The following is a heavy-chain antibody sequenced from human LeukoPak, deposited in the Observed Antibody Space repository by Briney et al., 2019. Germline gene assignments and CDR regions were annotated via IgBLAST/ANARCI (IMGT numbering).Heavy chain of an antibody. J-gene: IGHJ4*02. Sequence: GASVKVSCKASGYTFTSYGISWVRQAPGQGLEWMGWINPNSGGTNYAQKFQGRVTMTRDTSISTAYMELSRLRSDDTAVYYCATDTAMGMNFDYWGQGTLVTVSS. D-gene: IGHD5-18*01. V-gene: IGHV1-2*02. CDR1: GYTFTSYG. CDR2: INPNSGGT. CDR3: ATDTAMGMNFDY.